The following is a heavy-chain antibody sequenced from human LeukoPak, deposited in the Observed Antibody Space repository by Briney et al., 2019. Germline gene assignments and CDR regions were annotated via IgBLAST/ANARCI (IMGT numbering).Heavy chain of an antibody. Sequence: PGGSLRLSCAASGFTFSDYSINWVRQAPGKGLEWVSFISSRSSSIYHADSVKGRFTISRDNAKKSLYLQMNSLRDEDTAVYYCARVGYDILTGFHYWGQGTLVTVSS. D-gene: IGHD3-9*01. CDR3: ARVGYDILTGFHY. CDR2: ISSRSSSI. J-gene: IGHJ4*02. V-gene: IGHV3-48*02. CDR1: GFTFSDYS.